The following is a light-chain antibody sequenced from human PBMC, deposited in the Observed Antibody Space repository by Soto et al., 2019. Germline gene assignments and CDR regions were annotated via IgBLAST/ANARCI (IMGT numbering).Light chain of an antibody. Sequence: EIVMTQSPATLSVSPGERATLSCRASQSVSSNLAWYQQKPGQAPRLLIYGASTRATGIPARFSGSGSGTEFTLTISSLQSEDFAVYYCQQYNNWSPTFGPGTRLEIK. V-gene: IGKV3-15*01. CDR3: QQYNNWSPT. J-gene: IGKJ5*01. CDR2: GAS. CDR1: QSVSSN.